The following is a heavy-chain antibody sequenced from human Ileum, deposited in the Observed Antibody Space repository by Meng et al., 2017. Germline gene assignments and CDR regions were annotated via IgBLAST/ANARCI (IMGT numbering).Heavy chain of an antibody. Sequence: SGSGPVELPVTLSSPGTFFGASVSGGYGWSWVRQPPGKGLEWIGEIHHGGGTNYNPSLKSRVTISVDKSSNQYTLRLTSVTAADTAMYYCARNGAYSADPWGQGTLVTVSS. D-gene: IGHD2-21*01. CDR1: GASVSGGYG. J-gene: IGHJ5*02. CDR2: IHHGGGT. V-gene: IGHV4-4*03. CDR3: ARNGAYSADP.